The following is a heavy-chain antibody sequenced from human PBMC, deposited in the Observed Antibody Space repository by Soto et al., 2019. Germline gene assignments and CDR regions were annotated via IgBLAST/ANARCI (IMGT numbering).Heavy chain of an antibody. Sequence: QVQLQESGPGLVKPSQTLSLTCTVSGGSISSGDYYWSWIRQPPGKGLEWIGYIYYSGSTYYNPSLKSRFTISVDTSKNQCSLKLSSVTAADTAVYYCAISGVNRRLLPFDSWGQGTLVTVSS. CDR3: AISGVNRRLLPFDS. CDR2: IYYSGST. CDR1: GGSISSGDYY. D-gene: IGHD2-21*02. J-gene: IGHJ4*02. V-gene: IGHV4-30-4*01.